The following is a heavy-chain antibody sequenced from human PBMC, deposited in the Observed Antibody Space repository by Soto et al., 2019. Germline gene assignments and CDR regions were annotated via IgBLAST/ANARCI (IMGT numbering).Heavy chain of an antibody. Sequence: QVHLVQSGAEVKRPGASVKVTCKASGYTFTGYYMHWVRQAPGQGPVWMGMINPRGGTTTYAQKFQGIVTMTTDTSTSTVYMELSSLRSDDTAVYYCARGYYDKSGYYWGYWGQGTLVTVSS. V-gene: IGHV1-46*01. CDR3: ARGYYDKSGYYWGY. D-gene: IGHD3-22*01. J-gene: IGHJ4*02. CDR2: INPRGGTT. CDR1: GYTFTGYY.